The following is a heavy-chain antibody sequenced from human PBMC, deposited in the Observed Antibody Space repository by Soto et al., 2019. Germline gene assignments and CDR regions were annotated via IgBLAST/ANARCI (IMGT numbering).Heavy chain of an antibody. CDR2: IYPGDYDT. CDR1: GYSFTSYW. D-gene: IGHD5-12*01. Sequence: PGEALKISCKGSGYSFTSYWIGWVRQMPGKGLEWMGIIYPGDYDTRYSPSFQGQVTISADKSISTAYLQWSSLKASDTAMYYCAIFVASATTWFDTCALRAVLPVSS. CDR3: AIFVASATTWFDT. J-gene: IGHJ5*02. V-gene: IGHV5-51*01.